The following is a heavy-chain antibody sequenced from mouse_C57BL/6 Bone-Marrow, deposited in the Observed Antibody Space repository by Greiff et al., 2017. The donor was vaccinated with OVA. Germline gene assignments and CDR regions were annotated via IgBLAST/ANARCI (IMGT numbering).Heavy chain of an antibody. J-gene: IGHJ3*01. V-gene: IGHV1-15*01. CDR3: TREGVYEYDFAY. D-gene: IGHD2-4*01. CDR1: GYTFTDYE. Sequence: VQLQQSGAELVRPGASVTLSCKASGYTFTDYEMHWVKQTPVHGLEWIGAIDPETGGTAYNQKFKGKAILTADKSSSTAYMELRSLTSEDSAVYYCTREGVYEYDFAYWGQGTLVTVSA. CDR2: IDPETGGT.